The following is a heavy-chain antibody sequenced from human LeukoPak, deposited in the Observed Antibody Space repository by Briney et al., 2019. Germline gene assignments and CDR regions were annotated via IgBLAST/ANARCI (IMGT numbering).Heavy chain of an antibody. Sequence: ASVKVSCKASGYTFTRYGITWVRQAPGQGLEWMGWISVNNGNTNYAQKIQGRVTMTIDTSTSTAYMELKSLRSDDTAVYFCARDHNGYSYGYGLDYWGQGTLVSVSS. D-gene: IGHD5-18*01. CDR3: ARDHNGYSYGYGLDY. CDR2: ISVNNGNT. CDR1: GYTFTRYG. J-gene: IGHJ4*02. V-gene: IGHV1-18*01.